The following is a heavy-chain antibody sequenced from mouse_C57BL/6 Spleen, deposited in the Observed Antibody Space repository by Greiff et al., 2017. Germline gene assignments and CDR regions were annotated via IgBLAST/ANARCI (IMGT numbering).Heavy chain of an antibody. J-gene: IGHJ3*01. V-gene: IGHV1-82*01. CDR3: ASKVVTPCAY. CDR1: GYAFRSYW. CDR2: IYPGDGDT. Sequence: QVQLKESGPELAKPGASVKISCKASGYAFRSYWMNWVKQRPGKGLEWIGRIYPGDGDTNYNGKFKGKATLTADKSSSTAYMQLSSLTSEDSAVCFCASKVVTPCAYWGQGTLVTVSA. D-gene: IGHD1-3*01.